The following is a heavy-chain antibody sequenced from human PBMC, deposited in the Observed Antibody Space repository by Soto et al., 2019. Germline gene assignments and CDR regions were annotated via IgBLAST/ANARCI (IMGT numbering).Heavy chain of an antibody. J-gene: IGHJ4*02. CDR3: ARWVGATSFDY. CDR1: GGSISSYY. CDR2: IYYSGST. D-gene: IGHD1-26*01. V-gene: IGHV4-31*03. Sequence: SETLSLTCPVSGGSISSYYWSWIRQHPGKGLEWIGYIYYSGSTYYNPSLKSRVTISVDTSKNQFSLKLSSVTAADTAVYYCARWVGATSFDYWGQGTLVTVSS.